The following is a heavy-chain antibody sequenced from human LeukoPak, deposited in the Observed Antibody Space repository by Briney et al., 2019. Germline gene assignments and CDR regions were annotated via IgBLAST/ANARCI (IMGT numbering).Heavy chain of an antibody. V-gene: IGHV4-59*08. Sequence: SETLSLTCTVSGASISGYFWTWIRQPPGKGLEWSGYIYYTGRTTYNASLKSRVTISVDTSKDQFSLNLSSVTAADTALYFCARAGRDGYNYYLDFWGQGTLVTVSS. CDR2: IYYTGRT. CDR3: ARAGRDGYNYYLDF. J-gene: IGHJ4*02. D-gene: IGHD5-24*01. CDR1: GASISGYF.